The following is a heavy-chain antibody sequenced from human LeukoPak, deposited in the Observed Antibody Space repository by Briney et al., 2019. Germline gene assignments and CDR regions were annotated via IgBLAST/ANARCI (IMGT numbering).Heavy chain of an antibody. D-gene: IGHD6-13*01. CDR3: AKVWRDSSSWIPLDY. CDR1: AFTFGSYG. J-gene: IGHJ4*02. CDR2: ISVSGGST. V-gene: IGHV3-23*01. Sequence: PGGSLTLSSAASAFTFGSYGMRWDRPVHKNVREWDSAISVSGGSTYYADSVKGRFTISRDNSKNTLYLQMNSLRAEDTAVYYCAKVWRDSSSWIPLDYWGQGSLVT.